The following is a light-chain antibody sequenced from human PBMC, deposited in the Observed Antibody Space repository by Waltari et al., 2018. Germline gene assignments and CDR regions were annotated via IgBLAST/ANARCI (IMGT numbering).Light chain of an antibody. CDR2: DIN. Sequence: QSALTQPASVSGSPGQSITISCTGTSGDVGSHDLVSWYQQHPGKAPKLIIYDINKRPSGVSNRFSGSKSGKTASLTISGLQAEDEADYYCCSFTNSRNFDVFGTGTKVTVL. J-gene: IGLJ1*01. CDR3: CSFTNSRNFDV. V-gene: IGLV2-23*02. CDR1: SGDVGSHDL.